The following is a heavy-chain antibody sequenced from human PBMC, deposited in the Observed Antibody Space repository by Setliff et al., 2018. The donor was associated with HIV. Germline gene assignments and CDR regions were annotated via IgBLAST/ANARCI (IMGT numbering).Heavy chain of an antibody. J-gene: IGHJ6*03. CDR3: ARGDTTPIYQKYMDV. V-gene: IGHV3-21*04. D-gene: IGHD2-21*02. Sequence: GGSLRLSCAASGFTFSSHNMNWVRQAPGKGLEWVSSISPSGSYIYYADSMKGRFTISRDNAKNSLYLQMNSLRVEDTAVYYCARGDTTPIYQKYMDVWGKGTTVTVSS. CDR1: GFTFSSHN. CDR2: ISPSGSYI.